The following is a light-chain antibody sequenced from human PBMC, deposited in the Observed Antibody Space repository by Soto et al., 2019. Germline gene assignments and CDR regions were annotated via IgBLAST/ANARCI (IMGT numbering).Light chain of an antibody. V-gene: IGKV3-11*01. CDR3: QEHSNWPRT. Sequence: EIVLTQSPATLSLSPGERATLSCRASQSVSSYLAWYQQKPGQAPRLLIYDASNRATGIPARFSGSGSGTDFTLTISGLEPEDFAVYYCQEHSNWPRTFGQGTKVEIK. CDR2: DAS. J-gene: IGKJ1*01. CDR1: QSVSSY.